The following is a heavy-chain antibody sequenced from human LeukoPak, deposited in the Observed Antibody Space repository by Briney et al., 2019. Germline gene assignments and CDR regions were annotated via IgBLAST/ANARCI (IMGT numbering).Heavy chain of an antibody. CDR3: ARGSYDFWSGYLYYYYMDV. Sequence: PGGSLRLSCAASGFTFSGYSMNWVRQAPGKGLEWVSSISSSSSYIYYADSVKGRFTISRDNAKNSLYLQMNSLRAEDTAVYYCARGSYDFWSGYLYYYYMDVWGKGTTVTVSS. CDR2: ISSSSSYI. J-gene: IGHJ6*03. CDR1: GFTFSGYS. D-gene: IGHD3-3*01. V-gene: IGHV3-21*01.